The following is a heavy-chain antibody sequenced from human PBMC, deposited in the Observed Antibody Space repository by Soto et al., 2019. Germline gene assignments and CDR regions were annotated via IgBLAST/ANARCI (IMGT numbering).Heavy chain of an antibody. CDR3: ARVVASLQGWFDP. J-gene: IGHJ5*02. Sequence: GGSLRLSSAASGFSVSSNYMSWVRQAPGKGLEWVSIIYSGGSTEYADSVKGRFIISRDSSRNTLYLQMNTLRAEDTAMYYCARVVASLQGWFDPWGQGT. CDR1: GFSVSSNY. V-gene: IGHV3-66*01. CDR2: IYSGGST.